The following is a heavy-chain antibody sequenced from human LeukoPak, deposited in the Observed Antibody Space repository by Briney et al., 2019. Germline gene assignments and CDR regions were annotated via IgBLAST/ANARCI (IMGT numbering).Heavy chain of an antibody. CDR1: GFTFSSYA. Sequence: GGSLRLSCAASGFTFSSYAMSWVRQAPGKGLEWVSAISGSGGSTYYADSVKGRFTISRDNSKNTLYLQMNSLRAEDTAVYYCAREGSSGYYFREYYFDYWGQGTLVTVSS. J-gene: IGHJ4*02. CDR3: AREGSSGYYFREYYFDY. CDR2: ISGSGGST. D-gene: IGHD3-22*01. V-gene: IGHV3-23*01.